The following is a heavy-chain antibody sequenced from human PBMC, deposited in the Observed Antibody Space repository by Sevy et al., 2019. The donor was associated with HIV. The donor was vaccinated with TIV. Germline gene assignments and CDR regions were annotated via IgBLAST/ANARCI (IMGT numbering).Heavy chain of an antibody. CDR2: ISKNGDYK. V-gene: IGHV3-30*18. CDR1: GFSFRTNG. J-gene: IGHJ5*02. CDR3: AKDSGYSSGWYPRFDP. D-gene: IGHD6-19*01. Sequence: GGSLRLSCAGSGFSFRTNGMHWVRQAPGKGLDWVAVISKNGDYKSYADSVKGRFIISRYNSKNTPYLQMKSLRTEDTALYYCAKDSGYSSGWYPRFDPWGQGTLVTVSS.